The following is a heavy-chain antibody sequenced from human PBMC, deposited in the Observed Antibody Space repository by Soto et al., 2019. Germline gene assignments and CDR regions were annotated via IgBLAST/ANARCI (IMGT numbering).Heavy chain of an antibody. D-gene: IGHD1-1*01. Sequence: GGSLRLSCAASGFPFSHYAMSWVRQAPGKGLEWVSSISSSSSYIYYADSVKGRFTISRDNAKNSLYLQMNSLRAEDTAVYYCARPSGEYNWNDPDYWGQGTLVTVSS. CDR3: ARPSGEYNWNDPDY. CDR2: ISSSSSYI. V-gene: IGHV3-21*01. J-gene: IGHJ4*02. CDR1: GFPFSHYA.